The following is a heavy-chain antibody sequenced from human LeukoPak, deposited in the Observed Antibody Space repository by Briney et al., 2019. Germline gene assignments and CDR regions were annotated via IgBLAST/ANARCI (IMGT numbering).Heavy chain of an antibody. CDR3: TREARVGNWFDP. J-gene: IGHJ5*02. V-gene: IGHV1-2*02. CDR2: INPDNGGT. Sequence: ASVTVSCRASGYTFTDYYIHWVRQAPGQGLEWMGWINPDNGGTNYAQKFQGRVTMTRDTSIRTVYMDLSRLRSDDTAVFYCTREARVGNWFDPWGQGTQVTVSS. CDR1: GYTFTDYY. D-gene: IGHD2-2*01.